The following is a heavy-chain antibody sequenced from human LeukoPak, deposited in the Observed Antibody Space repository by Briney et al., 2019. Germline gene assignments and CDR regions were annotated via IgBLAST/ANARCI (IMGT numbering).Heavy chain of an antibody. CDR3: AKGDPPTYYDILTGQDY. Sequence: GGSLRLSCAASGFTFSSYWMSWVRQAPGKGLEWVAGISAGGGSTYYADSVKGRFTISRDNSKNMLYLQLNSLRAEDTAVYYCAKGDPPTYYDILTGQDYWGQGTLVTVSS. CDR2: ISAGGGST. J-gene: IGHJ4*02. D-gene: IGHD3-9*01. CDR1: GFTFSSYW. V-gene: IGHV3-23*01.